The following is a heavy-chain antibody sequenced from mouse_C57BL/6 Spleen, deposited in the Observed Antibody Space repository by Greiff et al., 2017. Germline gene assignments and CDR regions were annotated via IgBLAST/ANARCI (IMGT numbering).Heavy chain of an antibody. CDR3: ARYIGAGYGYLDV. D-gene: IGHD3-3*01. J-gene: IGHJ1*03. Sequence: EVQGVESGGGLVQPGGSLSLSCAASGFTFTDYYMSWVRQPPGKALEWLGCIRNKANGYTTEYSASVKGRFTISRDNSQSILYRQMNALRAEDSATEYCARYIGAGYGYLDVWGTGTTVTVSS. CDR2: IRNKANGYTT. CDR1: GFTFTDYY. V-gene: IGHV7-3*01.